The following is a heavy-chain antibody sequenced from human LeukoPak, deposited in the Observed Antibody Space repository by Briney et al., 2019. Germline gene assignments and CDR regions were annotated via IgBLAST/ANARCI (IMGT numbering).Heavy chain of an antibody. V-gene: IGHV4-39*01. J-gene: IGHJ4*02. CDR3: ARGVITTEDYFDY. CDR2: IYYSGST. D-gene: IGHD3-22*01. CDR1: GGSISSSSYY. Sequence: PSETLSLTCTVSGGSISSSSYYWGWIRQPPGKGLEWIGSIYYSGSTYYNPSLKSRVTISVDTSKNQFSLKLSSVTAADTAVYYCARGVITTEDYFDYWGQGTLVTVSP.